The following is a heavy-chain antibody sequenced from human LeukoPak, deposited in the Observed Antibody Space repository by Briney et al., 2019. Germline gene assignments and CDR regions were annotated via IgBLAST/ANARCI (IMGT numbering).Heavy chain of an antibody. CDR2: IHSGGNT. Sequence: PGGSLRLSCTVSGFTVSINSMSWVRQAPGKGLEWVSFIHSGGNTHYSDSVKGRFTISRDNSKNTLYLQMNSLRAEDTAVYYCARRAGEYSHPYDYWGQGTLVTVSS. CDR3: ARRAGEYSHPYDY. CDR1: GFTVSINS. J-gene: IGHJ4*02. V-gene: IGHV3-53*01. D-gene: IGHD4-17*01.